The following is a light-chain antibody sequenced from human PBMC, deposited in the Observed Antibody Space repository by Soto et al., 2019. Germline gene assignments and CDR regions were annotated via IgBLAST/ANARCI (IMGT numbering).Light chain of an antibody. J-gene: IGLJ2*01. CDR2: YDN. Sequence: QSVLTQPPSVSEAPRQRVTISCSGSSSNVGNHAVSWYQQLPGKAPKLLIYYDNLLPSGVSNRFSGSKSGTSAALASSGLQSEDEADYYCGAWDDRLNGPVFGGGTKVTVL. V-gene: IGLV1-36*01. CDR3: GAWDDRLNGPV. CDR1: SSNVGNHA.